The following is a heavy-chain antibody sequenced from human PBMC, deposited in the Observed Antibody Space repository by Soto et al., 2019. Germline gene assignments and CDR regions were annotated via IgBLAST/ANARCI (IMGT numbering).Heavy chain of an antibody. CDR2: INHSGST. CDR3: ARGEGELPGY. Sequence: SETLSLTCAVYGGSFSGYYWSWIRQPPGKGLEWIGEINHSGSTNYNPSLKSRVTMSVDTSKNQFSLKLSSVTAADTAVYYCARGEGELPGYWGQGTLVTVSS. CDR1: GGSFSGYY. V-gene: IGHV4-34*01. J-gene: IGHJ4*02. D-gene: IGHD1-26*01.